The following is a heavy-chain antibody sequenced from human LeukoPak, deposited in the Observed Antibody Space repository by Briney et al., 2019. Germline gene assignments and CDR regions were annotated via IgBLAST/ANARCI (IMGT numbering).Heavy chain of an antibody. J-gene: IGHJ4*02. D-gene: IGHD2-15*01. CDR2: IWYDGSNK. V-gene: IGHV3-33*01. CDR1: GFTLSSYG. CDR3: ARGQYSPDY. Sequence: GRSLRLSCAASGFTLSSYGMHWVRQAPGKGLEWVAVIWYDGSNKYYTDSVKDRFTISRDNSKNTLYLQMNSLRAEDTAVYYCARGQYSPDYWGQGTLVTVSS.